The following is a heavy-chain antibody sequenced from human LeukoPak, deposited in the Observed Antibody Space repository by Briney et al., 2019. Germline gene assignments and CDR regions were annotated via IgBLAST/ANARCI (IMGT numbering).Heavy chain of an antibody. CDR1: AESFSGYY. D-gene: IGHD2-2*01. Sequence: SETLSLTCAVYAESFSGYYWSWIRQPPGKGLEWIGYIYYSGSTNYNPSLKSRVTISVDTSKNQFSLKLSSVTAADTAVYYCARVSVVPSLYFDLWGRGTLVTVSS. J-gene: IGHJ2*01. V-gene: IGHV4-59*01. CDR2: IYYSGST. CDR3: ARVSVVPSLYFDL.